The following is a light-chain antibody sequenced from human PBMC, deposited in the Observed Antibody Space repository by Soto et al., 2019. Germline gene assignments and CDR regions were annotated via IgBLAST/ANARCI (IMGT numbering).Light chain of an antibody. CDR3: QKYNNWPPDRT. Sequence: EIVMTQSPATLSVSPGERATLSCRASQSVGSNLAWYQQRPGQAPRLLIYGASTRATGVPARFSGSGSGTEFTLTISSLQSEDFGIYFCQKYNNWPPDRTFGQGTKVEIK. J-gene: IGKJ1*01. CDR2: GAS. V-gene: IGKV3-15*01. CDR1: QSVGSN.